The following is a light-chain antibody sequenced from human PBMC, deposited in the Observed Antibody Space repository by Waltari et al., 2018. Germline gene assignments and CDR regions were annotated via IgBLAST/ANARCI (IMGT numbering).Light chain of an antibody. CDR3: CSFTSSSTWV. CDR1: TSDLGGYNY. Sequence: QSALTQPASVSGSPGQSITISCTGTTSDLGGYNYVSWYQQHPGKAPKLLIYDVNSRPSGVSNRFSGSKSGNTASLIISGLRAEDEADYYCCSFTSSSTWVFGGGTKLTVL. J-gene: IGLJ3*02. V-gene: IGLV2-14*01. CDR2: DVN.